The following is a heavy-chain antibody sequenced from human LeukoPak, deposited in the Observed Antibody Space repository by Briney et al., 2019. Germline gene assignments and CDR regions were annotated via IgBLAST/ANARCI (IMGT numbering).Heavy chain of an antibody. CDR3: ARGHCGGDCYSAY. Sequence: GASVKVSCKASGYTFTGYYMHWVRQAPGQGLEWMGWINPNSGGTNYAPKFQGRVTMTRDKSIRTAYMGLSKVRADDTDVYYWARGHCGGDCYSAYWGQGTLVTVSS. J-gene: IGHJ4*02. D-gene: IGHD2-21*02. CDR1: GYTFTGYY. CDR2: INPNSGGT. V-gene: IGHV1-2*02.